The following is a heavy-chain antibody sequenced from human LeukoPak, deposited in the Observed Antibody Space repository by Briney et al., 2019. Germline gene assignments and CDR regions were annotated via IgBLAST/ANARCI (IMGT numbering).Heavy chain of an antibody. J-gene: IGHJ4*02. D-gene: IGHD6-13*01. CDR2: IYSGGST. V-gene: IGHV3-53*01. CDR1: GFTVSGNY. CDR3: ARGGYSSSGYYFDY. Sequence: GGSLKLSCAASGFTVSGNYMSWVRQAPGKGLEWVSVIYSGGSTYYADSVKGRFTISRDNSKNTLYLQMSSLRAEDTAVYYCARGGYSSSGYYFDYWGQGTLVTVSS.